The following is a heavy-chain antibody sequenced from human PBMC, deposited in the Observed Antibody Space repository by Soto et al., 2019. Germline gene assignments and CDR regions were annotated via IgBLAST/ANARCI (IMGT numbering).Heavy chain of an antibody. D-gene: IGHD6-13*01. CDR1: GFTFSSYS. CDR2: ISSSSSYI. Sequence: GGSLRLSCAASGFTFSSYSMNWVRQAPGKGLEWVSSISSSSSYIYYADSVKGRFTISRDNAKNSLYLQMNSLRAEDTAVYYCAREGPSIAAAGTNAFDIWGQGTMVTVSS. J-gene: IGHJ3*02. CDR3: AREGPSIAAAGTNAFDI. V-gene: IGHV3-21*01.